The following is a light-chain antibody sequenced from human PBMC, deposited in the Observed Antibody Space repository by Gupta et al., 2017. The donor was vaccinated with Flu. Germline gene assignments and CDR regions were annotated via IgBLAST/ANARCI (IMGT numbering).Light chain of an antibody. Sequence: IQTSPSPSSLSASIGDRVTLSCRASENIINYVKWYQHRPGRAPNLLIYATSNLQGGVPSRFSGGGSGNDFTLTISGLQPEDFGTYYCQQSYSPSYTFGQGTTLEIK. CDR3: QQSYSPSYT. CDR2: ATS. CDR1: ENIINY. J-gene: IGKJ2*01. V-gene: IGKV1-39*01.